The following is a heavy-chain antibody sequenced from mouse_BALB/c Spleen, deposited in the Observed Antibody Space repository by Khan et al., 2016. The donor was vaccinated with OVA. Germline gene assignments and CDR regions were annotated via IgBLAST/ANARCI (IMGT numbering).Heavy chain of an antibody. V-gene: IGHV5-6*01. CDR1: GFTFSPYS. J-gene: IGHJ3*01. CDR2: ISSDGDYT. Sequence: LVESGGDLVKSGGSLKLSCAASGFTFSPYSMSWVRQTPDKRLEWVATISSDGDYTYYPDSVKGRFNISRDNAKNTLYLQMSTLKSDDTAMYYCATHLTGSFAYWGQGTLVTVSA. CDR3: ATHLTGSFAY. D-gene: IGHD4-1*01.